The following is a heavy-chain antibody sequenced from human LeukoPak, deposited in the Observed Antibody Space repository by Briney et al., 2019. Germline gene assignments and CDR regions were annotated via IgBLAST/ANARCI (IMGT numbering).Heavy chain of an antibody. Sequence: SETLPLTCTVSGGSTSDYYWSWIRQPPGKGLEWIGYIYYNGNTNYNPSLKSRLTMSVDTSKNQFSVKLSSVTAADTAVYYCARHGVATWFDPWGQGTLVTVSS. CDR2: IYYNGNT. CDR3: ARHGVATWFDP. V-gene: IGHV4-59*08. J-gene: IGHJ5*02. CDR1: GGSTSDYY. D-gene: IGHD2-15*01.